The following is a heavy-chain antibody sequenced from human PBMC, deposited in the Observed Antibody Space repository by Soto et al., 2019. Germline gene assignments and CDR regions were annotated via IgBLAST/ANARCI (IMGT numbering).Heavy chain of an antibody. CDR1: GFTFTSSA. CDR2: IVVGSGNT. D-gene: IGHD4-4*01. J-gene: IGHJ2*01. V-gene: IGHV1-58*01. CDR3: AAKDYNYWYFDL. Sequence: QMQLVQSGHEVKKPGTSVKVSCKASGFTFTSSAVQWVRQARGQRLEWIGWIVVGSGNTNYAQKFQERVTITRDMSTITAYMELSSLRSEDTAVSHSAAKDYNYWYFDLWGRGTLVTVSS.